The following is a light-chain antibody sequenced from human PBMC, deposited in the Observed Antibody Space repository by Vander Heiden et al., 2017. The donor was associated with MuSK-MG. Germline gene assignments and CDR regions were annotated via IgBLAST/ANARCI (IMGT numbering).Light chain of an antibody. J-gene: IGKJ4*01. Sequence: DIQMTQSPSTLSASVGDRVAITCRASQTIIDWLAWFQQKPGKAPKLLIYKASSLESGVPSRFSGSGSGTEFTLTISSLQPEDFATYFCQQDNSTSFTFGGGTKVEIK. CDR1: QTIIDW. CDR2: KAS. V-gene: IGKV1-5*03. CDR3: QQDNSTSFT.